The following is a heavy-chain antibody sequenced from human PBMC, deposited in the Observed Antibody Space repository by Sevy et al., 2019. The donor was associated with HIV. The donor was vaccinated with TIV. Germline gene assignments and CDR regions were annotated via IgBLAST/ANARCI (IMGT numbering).Heavy chain of an antibody. J-gene: IGHJ6*03. CDR1: GFTFGDYA. V-gene: IGHV3-49*04. D-gene: IGHD6-13*01. CDR2: IRSKAYGGTT. CDR3: TRAFRIAAAGLNYYYYYYMDV. Sequence: GGSLRLSCTASGFTFGDYAMSWVRQAPGKGLEWVGFIRSKAYGGTTEYAASVKGRFTISRDDSKSIAYLQMNSLKTEDTAVYYCTRAFRIAAAGLNYYYYYYMDVWGKGTTVTVSS.